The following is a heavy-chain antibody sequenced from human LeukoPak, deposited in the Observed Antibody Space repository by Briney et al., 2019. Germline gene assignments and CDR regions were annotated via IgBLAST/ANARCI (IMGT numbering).Heavy chain of an antibody. CDR3: ARADSSSWYWFDP. D-gene: IGHD6-13*01. CDR1: GFTFSSSA. CDR2: INSNSGGT. Sequence: ASVKVSCKASGFTFSSSAVQWVRQAPGQGLEWMGWINSNSGGTNHAQKFQGRVTMTRDTSISTAYMEMSRLISDDTAVYYCARADSSSWYWFDPWGQGTLVTVSS. J-gene: IGHJ5*02. V-gene: IGHV1-2*02.